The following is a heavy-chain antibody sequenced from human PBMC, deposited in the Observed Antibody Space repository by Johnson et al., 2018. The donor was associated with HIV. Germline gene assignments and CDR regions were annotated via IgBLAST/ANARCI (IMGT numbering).Heavy chain of an antibody. CDR1: GFTFDDYG. CDR3: GGGWVGATLRAFDI. Sequence: VQLVESGGGVVRPGGSLRLACAATGFTFDDYGMSWVRQGPGKGLEWVSGINWNGGNTDFADAVKGRFNVSRDNAKNSLYLQMNRLRAEDTAMYYCGGGWVGATLRAFDIWGQGTMVTVSS. CDR2: INWNGGNT. V-gene: IGHV3-20*04. D-gene: IGHD1-26*01. J-gene: IGHJ3*02.